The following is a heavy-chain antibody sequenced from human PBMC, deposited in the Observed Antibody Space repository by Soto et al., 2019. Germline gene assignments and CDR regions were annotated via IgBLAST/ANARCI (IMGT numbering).Heavy chain of an antibody. D-gene: IGHD2-15*01. CDR2: IVPIFGTS. CDR1: GGIFSSHA. J-gene: IGHJ6*02. CDR3: ASDIVLVVAVPDDYYYGLDV. Sequence: QVQLVQSGAEVKKPGSSVKVSCKASGGIFSSHAITWVRQAPGQGLEWMGGIVPIFGTSNYAEHFQGRVTITADKSTSSAYMQLSSLRSEDTVVYYCASDIVLVVAVPDDYYYGLDVWGQGTPVTVSS. V-gene: IGHV1-69*06.